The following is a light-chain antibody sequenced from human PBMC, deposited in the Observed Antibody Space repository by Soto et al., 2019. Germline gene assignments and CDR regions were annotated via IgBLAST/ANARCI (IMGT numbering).Light chain of an antibody. CDR2: EVN. CDR3: FSFTTTNTQV. V-gene: IGLV2-14*01. Sequence: QSALTQPASLSGSPGQSITISCTGTSSDIGAYDYVSWFQQHPGKAPKLMIYEVNNRPSGVSNRFSGSKSGNTAYLTISGLQVEDEAEYFCFSFTTTNTQVFGTGTKLTVL. CDR1: SSDIGAYDY. J-gene: IGLJ2*01.